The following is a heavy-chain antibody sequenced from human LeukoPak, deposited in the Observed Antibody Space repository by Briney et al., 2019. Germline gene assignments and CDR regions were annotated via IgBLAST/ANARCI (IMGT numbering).Heavy chain of an antibody. CDR3: ARSLSGSDHSYFDY. D-gene: IGHD1-26*01. J-gene: IGHJ4*02. CDR1: GYSFTNYW. Sequence: GESLKISCEGSGYSFTNYWIGWVRQMPGKGLEWMGIIYIGDSDTRYSPSFRGQVTISADKSISTVYLQWSSLKASDTAMYYCARSLSGSDHSYFDYWGQGTLVTVSS. V-gene: IGHV5-51*01. CDR2: IYIGDSDT.